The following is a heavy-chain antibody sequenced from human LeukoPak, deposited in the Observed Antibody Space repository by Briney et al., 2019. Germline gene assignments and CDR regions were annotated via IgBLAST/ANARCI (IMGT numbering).Heavy chain of an antibody. Sequence: TGGSLRLSCEASGFTFSNYGMHWVRQAPGKGLEWVAVIWYDGSNKYYADSVKGRFTISRDNSKNTLYLQMNSLRAEDTAVYYCARGLGYGDYSLDYWGQGTLVTVSS. CDR1: GFTFSNYG. J-gene: IGHJ4*02. CDR2: IWYDGSNK. CDR3: ARGLGYGDYSLDY. D-gene: IGHD4-17*01. V-gene: IGHV3-33*08.